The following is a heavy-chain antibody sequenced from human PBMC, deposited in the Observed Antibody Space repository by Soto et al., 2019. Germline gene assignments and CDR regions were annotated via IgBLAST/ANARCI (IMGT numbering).Heavy chain of an antibody. Sequence: ASVKVSCKASGYTFTGYYMHWVRQAPGQGLEWMGWINPNSGGTNYAQKFQGRVTMTRDTSISTAYMELSRLRSDDTAVYYCARGEYYYDSSGTFDYWGQGTLVTVSS. CDR3: ARGEYYYDSSGTFDY. CDR1: GYTFTGYY. D-gene: IGHD3-22*01. CDR2: INPNSGGT. V-gene: IGHV1-2*02. J-gene: IGHJ4*02.